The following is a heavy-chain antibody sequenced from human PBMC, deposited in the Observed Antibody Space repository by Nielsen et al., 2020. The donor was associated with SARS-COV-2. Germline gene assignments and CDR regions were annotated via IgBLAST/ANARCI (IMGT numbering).Heavy chain of an antibody. CDR2: ISSSGSTI. J-gene: IGHJ6*02. CDR1: GFTFSSYE. Sequence: SCAASGFTFSSYEMNWVRQAPGKGLEWVSYISSSGSTIYYADSVKGRFTISRDNAKNSLYLQMNSLRAEDTAVYYCASLRFLEWLFDSYGMDVWGQGTTVTVSS. CDR3: ASLRFLEWLFDSYGMDV. D-gene: IGHD3-3*01. V-gene: IGHV3-48*03.